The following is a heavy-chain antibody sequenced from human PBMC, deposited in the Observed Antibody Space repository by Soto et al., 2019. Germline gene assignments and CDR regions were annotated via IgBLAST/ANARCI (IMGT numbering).Heavy chain of an antibody. CDR3: ARRIVGATGAFDI. CDR1: GYTFTGYY. Sequence: ASVKVSCKASGYTFTGYYMHWVRQAPGQGLEWMGWINPNSGGTNYAQKFQGWVTMTRDTSISTAYMELSRLRSDDTAVYYCARRIVGATGAFDIWGQGTMVTVSS. D-gene: IGHD1-26*01. CDR2: INPNSGGT. V-gene: IGHV1-2*04. J-gene: IGHJ3*02.